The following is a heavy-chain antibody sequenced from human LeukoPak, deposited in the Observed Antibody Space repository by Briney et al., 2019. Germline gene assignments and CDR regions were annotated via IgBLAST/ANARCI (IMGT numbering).Heavy chain of an antibody. D-gene: IGHD2/OR15-2a*01. Sequence: GGSLRLSCAASGFTFSNYGMHWVRQAPGKGLEWVALIWYDGSNKYYTDSVKGRLTISRDNSKDTLFLQMNRLRAEDTAVYYCAREGPRGNSQFDYWGQGTLVTVSS. CDR2: IWYDGSNK. CDR1: GFTFSNYG. CDR3: AREGPRGNSQFDY. J-gene: IGHJ4*02. V-gene: IGHV3-33*01.